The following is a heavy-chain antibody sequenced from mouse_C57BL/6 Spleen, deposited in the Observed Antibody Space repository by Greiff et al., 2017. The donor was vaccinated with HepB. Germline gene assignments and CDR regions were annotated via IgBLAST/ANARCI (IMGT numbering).Heavy chain of an antibody. Sequence: QVQLQQSGAELARPGASVKLSCKASGYTFTSYGISWVKQRTGQGLEWIGEIYPRSGNTYYNEKFKGKATLTADKSSSTAYMELRSLTSEDSAVYFCARKGPFITTLVATEYFDVWGTGTTVTVSS. CDR3: ARKGPFITTLVATEYFDV. V-gene: IGHV1-81*01. CDR1: GYTFTSYG. CDR2: IYPRSGNT. D-gene: IGHD1-1*01. J-gene: IGHJ1*03.